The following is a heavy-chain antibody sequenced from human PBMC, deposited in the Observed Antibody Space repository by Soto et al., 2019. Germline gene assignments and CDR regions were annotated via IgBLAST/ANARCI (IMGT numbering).Heavy chain of an antibody. D-gene: IGHD3-3*01. CDR3: AKGLYYDFWSGYDDAFDI. J-gene: IGHJ3*02. V-gene: IGHV3-9*01. CDR2: ISWNSGSI. CDR1: GVTFDDYA. Sequence: PGGSLRLSCASSGVTFDDYAMHWVRQAPGKGLEWVSGISWNSGSIGYADSVKGRFTISRDNAKNSLYLQMNSLRAEDTALYYCAKGLYYDFWSGYDDAFDIWGQGTMVTVSS.